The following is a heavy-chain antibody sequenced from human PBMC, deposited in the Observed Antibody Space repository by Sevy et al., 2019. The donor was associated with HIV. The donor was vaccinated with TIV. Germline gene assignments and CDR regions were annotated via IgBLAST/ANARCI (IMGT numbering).Heavy chain of an antibody. J-gene: IGHJ3*01. CDR2: ISFDGTDK. CDR1: GFTFSSYP. D-gene: IGHD2-2*01. CDR3: VRETTMLPRGAFDF. V-gene: IGHV3-30-3*01. Sequence: GGSLRLSCAASGFTFSSYPMHWVRQAPGKGLEWVSFISFDGTDKYYADSVKGRFTITRDNSKNTLFLQMISLRAEDTAFYYWVRETTMLPRGAFDFWGQGTMVTVSS.